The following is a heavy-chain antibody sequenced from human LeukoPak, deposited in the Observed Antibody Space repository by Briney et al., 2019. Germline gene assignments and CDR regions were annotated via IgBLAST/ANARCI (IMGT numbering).Heavy chain of an antibody. CDR1: GFIFSRHR. CDR3: AKYCSGARCYKGLDY. D-gene: IGHD2-15*01. J-gene: IGHJ4*02. CDR2: ISYDGSIK. Sequence: GGSLRLSCAAAGFIFSRHRMHWVRQAPGKGLEGVAVISYDGSIKYYADSVKGRFTISRDNSKNTLYLQMNSLRAVDTAVYYCAKYCSGARCYKGLDYWGQGTLVTVSS. V-gene: IGHV3-30*18.